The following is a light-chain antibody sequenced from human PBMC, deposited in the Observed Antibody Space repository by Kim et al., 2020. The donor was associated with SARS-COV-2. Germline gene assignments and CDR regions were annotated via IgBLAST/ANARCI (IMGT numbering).Light chain of an antibody. CDR1: SSNIGSNY. CDR2: ENY. CDR3: AAWDNSLSVHYV. Sequence: QSVTISCSGCSSNIGSNYVSWYQQLSGSAPKLLIYENYQRPSGVPDRFSASKSGTSASLAISGLRSEDEADYYCAAWDNSLSVHYVFGTGTKVTVL. V-gene: IGLV1-47*01. J-gene: IGLJ1*01.